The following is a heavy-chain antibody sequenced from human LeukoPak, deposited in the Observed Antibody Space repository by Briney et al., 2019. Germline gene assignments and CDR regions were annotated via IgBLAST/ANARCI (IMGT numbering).Heavy chain of an antibody. J-gene: IGHJ4*02. CDR2: INHSGST. Sequence: SETLSLTCAVYGGSFSGYYWSWIRQPPGKGLEWIGEINHSGSTNYNPSLKSRVTISVDTSKNQFSLKLSSVTAADTAVYYCARKLWPYYFDYWGQGTLVTVSS. D-gene: IGHD5-18*01. CDR3: ARKLWPYYFDY. V-gene: IGHV4-34*01. CDR1: GGSFSGYY.